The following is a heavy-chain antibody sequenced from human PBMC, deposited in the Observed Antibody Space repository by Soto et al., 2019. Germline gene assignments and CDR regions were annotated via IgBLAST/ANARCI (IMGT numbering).Heavy chain of an antibody. CDR1: GGSISSYY. V-gene: IGHV4-59*01. CDR2: VYHSGST. D-gene: IGHD3-10*01. J-gene: IGHJ4*02. Sequence: SETLSLTCTVSGGSISSYYWSWIRQPPGKGPEWIGYVYHSGSTNYNPSLKSRVTISVDTSKNQFSLKLSSVTAADTAVYYCARAPRGNYGYPSYFDYWGQGTLVTVSS. CDR3: ARAPRGNYGYPSYFDY.